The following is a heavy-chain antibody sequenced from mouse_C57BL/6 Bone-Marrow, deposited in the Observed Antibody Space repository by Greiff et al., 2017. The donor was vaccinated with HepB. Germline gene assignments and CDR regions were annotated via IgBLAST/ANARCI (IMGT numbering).Heavy chain of an antibody. CDR3: ARRANKRRRDWYFDV. V-gene: IGHV1-81*01. CDR2: IYPRSGNT. CDR1: GYTFTSYG. D-gene: IGHD2-12*01. Sequence: LVESGAELARPGASVKLSCKASGYTFTSYGISWVKQRTGQGLEWIGEIYPRSGNTYYNEKFKGKATLTADKSSSTAYMELRSLTSEDSAVYFCARRANKRRRDWYFDVWGTGTTVTVSS. J-gene: IGHJ1*03.